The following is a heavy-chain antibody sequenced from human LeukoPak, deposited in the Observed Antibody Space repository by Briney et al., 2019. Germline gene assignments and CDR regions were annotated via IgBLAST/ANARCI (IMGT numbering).Heavy chain of an antibody. V-gene: IGHV4-59*01. Sequence: SETLSLTCAVYGGSISSYYWSWIRQPPGKGLEWIGYIYYSGSTNYNPSLKSRVTISVDTSKNQFSLKLSSVTAADTAVYYCATRGGMTTVVRGYWYFDLWGRGTLVTVSS. CDR3: ATRGGMTTVVRGYWYFDL. CDR1: GGSISSYY. J-gene: IGHJ2*01. CDR2: IYYSGST. D-gene: IGHD4-23*01.